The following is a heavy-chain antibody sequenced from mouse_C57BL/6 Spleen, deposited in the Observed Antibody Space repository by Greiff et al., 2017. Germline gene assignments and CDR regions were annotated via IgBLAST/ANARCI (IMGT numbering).Heavy chain of an antibody. CDR2: IYPGDGDT. D-gene: IGHD1-1*01. CDR1: GYAFSSSW. V-gene: IGHV1-82*01. CDR3: ARDYGSSPFAY. Sequence: QVQLQQSGPELVKPGASVKISCKASGYAFSSSWMNWVKQRPGKGLEWIGRIYPGDGDTNYNGKFKGKATLTADKSSSTAYMQLSSLTSEDSAVYICARDYGSSPFAYWGQGTLVTVSA. J-gene: IGHJ3*01.